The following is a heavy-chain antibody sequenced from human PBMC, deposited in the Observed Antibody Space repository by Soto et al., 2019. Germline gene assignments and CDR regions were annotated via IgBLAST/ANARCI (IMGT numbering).Heavy chain of an antibody. V-gene: IGHV4-4*07. CDR3: ARGGVTMTDPDDFDI. CDR2: IYTSGST. Sequence: SETLSLTCTVSGGSISSYYWSWIRQPAGKGLEWIGRIYTSGSTNYNPSLKSRVTMSVDTSKNQFSLKLSSVTAADTAVYYCARGGVTMTDPDDFDIWGQGTMVTVSS. CDR1: GGSISSYY. D-gene: IGHD3-22*01. J-gene: IGHJ3*02.